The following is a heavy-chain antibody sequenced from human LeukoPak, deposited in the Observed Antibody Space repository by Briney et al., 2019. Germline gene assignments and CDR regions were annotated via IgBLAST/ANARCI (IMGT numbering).Heavy chain of an antibody. V-gene: IGHV4-39*01. Sequence: TSETLSLTCTVSGGSISSSSYYWGWLRQPPGKGLEWIGSIYYSGSTYYNPSLKSRVTISVDTSKNQFSLKLSSVTAADTAVYYCARCLPAAAGPRTYYFDYWGQGTLVTVSS. CDR3: ARCLPAAAGPRTYYFDY. CDR2: IYYSGST. CDR1: GGSISSSSYY. D-gene: IGHD6-13*01. J-gene: IGHJ4*02.